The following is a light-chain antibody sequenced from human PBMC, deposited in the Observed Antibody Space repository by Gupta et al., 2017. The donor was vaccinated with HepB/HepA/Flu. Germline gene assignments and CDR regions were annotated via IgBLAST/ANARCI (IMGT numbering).Light chain of an antibody. CDR3: MQSRRVPPLN. V-gene: IGKV2D-29*01. Sequence: DIVMTQTPLSLSVTPGQPASISCKSSQSLLHSDGKTYLYWYLQKPGQPPQLLIYEVANRCAGVPYRLGGGGLGTELTLKITPAEAEDVGVSFGMQSRRVPPLNLAQGTRVRIK. CDR1: QSLLHSDGKTY. J-gene: IGKJ5*01. CDR2: EVA.